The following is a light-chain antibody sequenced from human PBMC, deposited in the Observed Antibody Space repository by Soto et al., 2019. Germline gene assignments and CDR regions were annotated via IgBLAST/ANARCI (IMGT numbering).Light chain of an antibody. V-gene: IGLV4-69*01. Sequence: QSVLTQSPSSSASLGASVKLTCTLSSGHSSYAIAWHQQQPEKGPRYLMKLSSDGSHSKGDGIPDRFSGSSSGAERYLTIASLQSEYEADYYCQTWETGARVVFGGGTQLTVL. CDR3: QTWETGARVV. J-gene: IGLJ2*01. CDR2: LSSDGSH. CDR1: SGHSSYA.